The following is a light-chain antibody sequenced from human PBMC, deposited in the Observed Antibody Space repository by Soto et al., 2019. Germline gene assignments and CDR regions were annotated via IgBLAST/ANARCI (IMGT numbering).Light chain of an antibody. Sequence: EIVLTQSPGTLSLSPGERATLSCRASQSVSSSYLAWYQQKPGQAPRLLIYGASSRATGIPARFSGSGSVTDFTLTISRLEPEDFAVYYCQQYPGYTFGQGTKLEIK. CDR3: QQYPGYT. J-gene: IGKJ2*01. CDR2: GAS. CDR1: QSVSSSY. V-gene: IGKV3-20*01.